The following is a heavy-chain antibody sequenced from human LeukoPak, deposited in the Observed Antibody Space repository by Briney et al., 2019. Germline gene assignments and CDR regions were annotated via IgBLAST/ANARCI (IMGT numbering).Heavy chain of an antibody. D-gene: IGHD3-10*01. CDR3: AKDIGVRGVFAFDY. V-gene: IGHV3-23*01. Sequence: GGSLRLSCAASGFTFSSDDMNWVRQAPGKGLEWVSGISGNGYSTYYADSVKGRFTISRDNAKNSLYLQMSSLRAEDTALYYCAKDIGVRGVFAFDYWGQGTLVTVSS. CDR1: GFTFSSDD. CDR2: ISGNGYST. J-gene: IGHJ4*02.